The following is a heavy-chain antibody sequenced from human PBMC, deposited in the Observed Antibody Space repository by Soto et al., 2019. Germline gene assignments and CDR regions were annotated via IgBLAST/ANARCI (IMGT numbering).Heavy chain of an antibody. CDR3: AKDRSLERRGAFDI. D-gene: IGHD1-1*01. CDR2: ISGSGDSA. V-gene: IGHV3-23*01. CDR1: GFTFSSCA. J-gene: IGHJ3*02. Sequence: EGQLLESGGNLIQPGGSLRLSCAASGFTFSSCAMRWVRQAPGKGLEWGSGISGSGDSAFYADSVKARFAISRDNSRNTVCLQTNSLRAEDTAVYYCAKDRSLERRGAFDICGQGTMVTVSS.